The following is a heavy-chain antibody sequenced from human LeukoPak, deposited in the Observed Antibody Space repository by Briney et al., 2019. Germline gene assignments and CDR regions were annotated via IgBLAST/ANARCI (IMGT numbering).Heavy chain of an antibody. V-gene: IGHV3-11*04. Sequence: KPGGSLRLSCAASGFTFSDYYMSWIRQAPGKGLEWVSYISSSGSTIYYADSVKGRFTISRDNAKNSLYLQMNSLRAEDTAVYYCARDRITGTRPRAFDIWGQGTMVTVSS. CDR2: ISSSGSTI. CDR1: GFTFSDYY. D-gene: IGHD1-7*01. CDR3: ARDRITGTRPRAFDI. J-gene: IGHJ3*02.